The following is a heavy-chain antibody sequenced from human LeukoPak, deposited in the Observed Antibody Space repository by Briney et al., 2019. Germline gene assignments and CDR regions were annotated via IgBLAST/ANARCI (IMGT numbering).Heavy chain of an antibody. Sequence: ASVKVSCKASGYTFTSYYMHWVRQAPGQGLEWMGIINPSGGSTSYAQKFQGRVTMTRDMSTSTVYMELSNLRSEDTAVYYCARDLQQQLAPDYWGQGTLVTVSS. CDR1: GYTFTSYY. D-gene: IGHD6-13*01. CDR2: INPSGGST. CDR3: ARDLQQQLAPDY. V-gene: IGHV1-46*01. J-gene: IGHJ4*02.